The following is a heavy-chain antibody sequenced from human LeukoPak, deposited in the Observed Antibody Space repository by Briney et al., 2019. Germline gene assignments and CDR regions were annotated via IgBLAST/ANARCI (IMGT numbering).Heavy chain of an antibody. D-gene: IGHD6-19*01. V-gene: IGHV3-30*03. J-gene: IGHJ3*02. CDR1: GFTVNNNY. CDR3: ARSVLAVAGTGAFDI. Sequence: PGGSLRLSCAASGFTVNNNYMSWVRQAPGKGLEWVAVISDDGSNKYYADSVKGRFTISRDNSKNTLYLQMNSLRAEDTAVYYCARSVLAVAGTGAFDIWGQGTMVTVSS. CDR2: ISDDGSNK.